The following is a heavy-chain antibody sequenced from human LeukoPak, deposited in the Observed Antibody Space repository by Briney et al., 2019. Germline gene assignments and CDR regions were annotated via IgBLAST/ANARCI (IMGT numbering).Heavy chain of an antibody. V-gene: IGHV4-31*03. J-gene: IGHJ3*01. D-gene: IGHD3-9*01. CDR1: GDSMSSGDYL. CDR3: ARLTCTGSTCSGGGAFDV. Sequence: SETLSLTCSVSGDSMSSGDYLWTWICQNPGKGLEWIGYIFYNGGVYYSPSLQSRLTISVDTSQKQFSLKMSSVTAADTAVYFCARLTCTGSTCSGGGAFDVWGQGTVVTVSS. CDR2: IFYNGGV.